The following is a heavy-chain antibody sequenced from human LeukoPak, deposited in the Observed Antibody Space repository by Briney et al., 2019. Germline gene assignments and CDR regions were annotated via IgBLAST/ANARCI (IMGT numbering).Heavy chain of an antibody. D-gene: IGHD6-13*01. V-gene: IGHV1-18*01. J-gene: IGHJ4*02. CDR3: ARGPHRAAPFDY. CDR2: ISVYDGNS. Sequence: GASVKVSCKASGYTFSNYGLAWVRQAPGQGLEWMGWISVYDGNSKFVQKFQDRVTMTTDTSTNTAYMELRSLRSDDTTVFYCARGPHRAAPFDYWGQGTLVTVSS. CDR1: GYTFSNYG.